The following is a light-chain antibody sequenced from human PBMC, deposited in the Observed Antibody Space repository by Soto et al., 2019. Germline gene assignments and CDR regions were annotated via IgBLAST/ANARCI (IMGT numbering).Light chain of an antibody. CDR3: CSYAGGNKWG. V-gene: IGLV2-23*01. J-gene: IGLJ3*02. CDR2: QDN. Sequence: QSALTQPASVSASPGQSITISCTGSSSDVGAYNLVSWYQQHPTKAPKLIIYQDNKRPSGISNRFSGSKSGNTASLTIAGLQAEDEADYYGCSYAGGNKWGFGGGTKLTVL. CDR1: SSDVGAYNL.